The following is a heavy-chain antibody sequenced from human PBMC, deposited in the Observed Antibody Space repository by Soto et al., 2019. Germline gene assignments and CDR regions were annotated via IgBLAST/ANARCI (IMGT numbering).Heavy chain of an antibody. CDR3: AREYYDILTGYYMLDY. CDR2: IYYSGST. CDR1: GGSLSSYY. V-gene: IGHV4-59*01. Sequence: SETLSLTCTVSGGSLSSYYWGWIRQPPGKGLEWIAYIYYSGSTNYNPSLKSRVTISVDTSKNQFSLKLSSVTAADTAVYYCAREYYDILTGYYMLDYWGQGTLVTVSS. D-gene: IGHD3-9*01. J-gene: IGHJ4*02.